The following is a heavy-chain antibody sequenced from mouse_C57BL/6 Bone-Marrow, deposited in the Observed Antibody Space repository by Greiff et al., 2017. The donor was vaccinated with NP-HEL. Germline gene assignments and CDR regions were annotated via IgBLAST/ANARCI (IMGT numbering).Heavy chain of an antibody. CDR2: IDPSDSYT. J-gene: IGHJ1*03. D-gene: IGHD1-1*01. CDR1: GYTFTSYW. V-gene: IGHV1-50*01. Sequence: QVQLQQPGAELVKPGASVKLSCKASGYTFTSYWMQWVKQRPGQGLEWIGEIDPSDSYTNYNQKFKGKATLTVDTSSSTAYMQLSSLTSEDSAVYYCAPYYYGTPYWYFDVWGTGTTVTVSS. CDR3: APYYYGTPYWYFDV.